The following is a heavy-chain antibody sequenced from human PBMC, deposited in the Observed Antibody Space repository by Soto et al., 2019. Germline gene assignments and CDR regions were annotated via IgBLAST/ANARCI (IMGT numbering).Heavy chain of an antibody. CDR2: IIPMCGTA. CDR1: GGTFSTYA. Sequence: QVQLVQSCAQVKKPESSVKVACKAPGGTFSTYAISWVRQAPGQGLAWMGGIIPMCGTANYAQRFQDRVTITADESTNTVYMELSSLRSEDTAVYFCASGIQLWLRRINNGYSGWGQGTLVTVSS. CDR3: ASGIQLWLRRINNGYSG. D-gene: IGHD5-18*01. J-gene: IGHJ4*02. V-gene: IGHV1-69*12.